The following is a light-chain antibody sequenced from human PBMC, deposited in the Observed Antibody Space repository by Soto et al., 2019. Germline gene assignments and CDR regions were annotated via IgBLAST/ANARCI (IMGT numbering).Light chain of an antibody. CDR2: GAS. CDR3: QQYGSSPRT. Sequence: EIVVTQSPGTLSLSPGERATLSCRASQSVSSSYLAWYQHKPGQAPRLLIYGASSRGTGLPDRFSGSGSGTDCTLTISRLEPDDFAVYYCQQYGSSPRTFGQGTKLEL. V-gene: IGKV3-20*01. J-gene: IGKJ2*01. CDR1: QSVSSSY.